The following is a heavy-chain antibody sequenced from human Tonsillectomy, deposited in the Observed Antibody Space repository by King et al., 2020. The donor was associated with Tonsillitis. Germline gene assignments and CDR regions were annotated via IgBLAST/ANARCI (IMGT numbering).Heavy chain of an antibody. V-gene: IGHV3-30*03. J-gene: IGHJ6*02. Sequence: VQLVESGGGVVQPGTSLRLSCAASGFTFNNYDMHWVRQAPGKGLEWVALISQDGSNKCYADSVKGRFTISRDNSKKPLYLQMNRLRAEDTAVYYCATDKEIWNGREPMDGRGQGTTVTVS. CDR1: GFTFNNYD. D-gene: IGHD3-3*01. CDR3: ATDKEIWNGREPMDG. CDR2: ISQDGSNK.